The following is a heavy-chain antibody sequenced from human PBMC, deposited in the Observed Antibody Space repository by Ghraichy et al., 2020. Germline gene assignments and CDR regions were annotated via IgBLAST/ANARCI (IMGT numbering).Heavy chain of an antibody. D-gene: IGHD6-13*01. CDR1: GFTFSSYG. CDR2: ISYDGSNK. Sequence: GGSLRLSCAASGFTFSSYGMHWVRQAPGKGLEWVAVISYDGSNKYYADSVKGRFTISRDNSKNTLYLQMNSLRAEDTAVYYCAKESIAAAVDYYYGMDVWGQGTTVTVSS. V-gene: IGHV3-30*18. CDR3: AKESIAAAVDYYYGMDV. J-gene: IGHJ6*02.